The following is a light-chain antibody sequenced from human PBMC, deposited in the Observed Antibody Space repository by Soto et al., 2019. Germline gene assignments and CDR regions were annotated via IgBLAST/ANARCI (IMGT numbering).Light chain of an antibody. J-gene: IGKJ4*01. Sequence: DIVMTQSPASLTVSLGGRGTINCKSGQTVLYSSNNRNYLAWYQQRPGQPPKLLIYWASTRESGVPDRFSGSGSGTDFTLTISSLQAEDVAVYYCHKYCGSPLNFGGGTKVDIK. CDR3: HKYCGSPLN. CDR2: WAS. CDR1: QTVLYSSNNRNY. V-gene: IGKV4-1*01.